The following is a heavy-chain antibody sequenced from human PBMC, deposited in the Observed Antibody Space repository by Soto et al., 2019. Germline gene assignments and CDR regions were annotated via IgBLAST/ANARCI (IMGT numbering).Heavy chain of an antibody. CDR1: GGTFSSYT. CDR2: IIPILGIA. D-gene: IGHD4-17*01. V-gene: IGHV1-69*02. J-gene: IGHJ4*02. CDR3: ARAQTHDYGDYFDY. Sequence: ASVKVSCKASGGTFSSYTISWVRQAPGQGLEWMGRIIPILGIANYAQKFQGRVTITADKSTSTAYMELSSLRSEDTAVYYCARAQTHDYGDYFDYWGQGTLVTVSS.